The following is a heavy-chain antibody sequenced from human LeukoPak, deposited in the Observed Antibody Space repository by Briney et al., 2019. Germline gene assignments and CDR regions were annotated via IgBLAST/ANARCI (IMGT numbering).Heavy chain of an antibody. V-gene: IGHV7-4-1*02. J-gene: IGHJ4*02. D-gene: IGHD2-21*02. CDR3: AREGKLEVTAILPFDY. Sequence: ASVKVSCKASGYTFTSYAMNRVRQAPGQGLEWMGWINTNTGNPTYAQGFTGRFVFSLDTSVSTAYLQISSLKAEDTAVYYCAREGKLEVTAILPFDYWGQGTLVTVSS. CDR2: INTNTGNP. CDR1: GYTFTSYA.